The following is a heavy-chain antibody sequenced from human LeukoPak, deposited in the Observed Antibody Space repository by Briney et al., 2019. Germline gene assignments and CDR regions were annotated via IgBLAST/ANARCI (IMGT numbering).Heavy chain of an antibody. Sequence: SGGSLRLSCAASGFAFSNYGMHWVRQAPGKGLEWVAVISYDGSNKYYADSVKGRFTISRDNSKNTLYLQMNSLRAEDTAVYYCAKTNRYMADYWGQGTLVTVSS. CDR3: AKTNRYMADY. CDR1: GFAFSNYG. D-gene: IGHD1-14*01. CDR2: ISYDGSNK. J-gene: IGHJ4*02. V-gene: IGHV3-30*18.